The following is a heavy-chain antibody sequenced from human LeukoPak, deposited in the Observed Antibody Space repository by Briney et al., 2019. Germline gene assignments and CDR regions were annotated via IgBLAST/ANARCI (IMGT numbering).Heavy chain of an antibody. CDR1: GGSISSGGYY. CDR3: ARERRDGYNYDY. Sequence: SSETLSLTCTVSGGSISSGGYYWSWIRQHPGKGLEWIGYIYYSGSTYYNPSLKSRVTISVDTSKNQFSLKLSSVTAADTAVYYCARERRDGYNYDYWGQGTLVTVSS. CDR2: IYYSGST. V-gene: IGHV4-31*03. D-gene: IGHD5-24*01. J-gene: IGHJ4*02.